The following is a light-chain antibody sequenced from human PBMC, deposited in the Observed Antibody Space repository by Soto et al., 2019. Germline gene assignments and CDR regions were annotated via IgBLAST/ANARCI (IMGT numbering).Light chain of an antibody. CDR3: HQNGSSPFT. V-gene: IGKV3-20*01. CDR2: GAS. CDR1: QSVSASY. J-gene: IGKJ3*01. Sequence: EVVLTQSPATLSLSPGERATLSCRANQSVSASYLAWYQQKPGQAPRLLIYGASSRATAIPDRFSGSGSGTDFTLTISRLEPEDFAVFYCHQNGSSPFTFGPGTKVDIK.